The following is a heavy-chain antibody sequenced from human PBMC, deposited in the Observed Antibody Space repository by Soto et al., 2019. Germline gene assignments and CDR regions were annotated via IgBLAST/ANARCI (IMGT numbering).Heavy chain of an antibody. CDR2: TYYRSKWYN. D-gene: IGHD3-22*01. Sequence: SQTLSLTCVISGDSVSSNSAAWTWIRQSPSRGLEWLGRTYYRSKWYNNYAVSVKSRITINPDTSKNQFSLQLKSVTPEDTAVYYCARDRLGSSCDYLDAFDIWGQGTMVT. CDR3: ARDRLGSSCDYLDAFDI. V-gene: IGHV6-1*01. CDR1: GDSVSSNSAA. J-gene: IGHJ3*02.